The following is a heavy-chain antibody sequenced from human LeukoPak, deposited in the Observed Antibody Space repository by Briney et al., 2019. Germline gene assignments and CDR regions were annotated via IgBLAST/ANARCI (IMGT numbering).Heavy chain of an antibody. CDR3: ARRSSGSYFY. V-gene: IGHV4-39*01. D-gene: IGHD3-10*01. CDR2: IYYSGST. CDR1: GGSISSSSYY. Sequence: SETLSLTCTVSGGSISSSSYYWGWIRQPPGKGLEWIGSIYYSGSTYYNPSLRSRVTISVDTSKNQFSLKLSSVTAADTAVYYCARRSSGSYFYWGQGTLVTVSS. J-gene: IGHJ4*02.